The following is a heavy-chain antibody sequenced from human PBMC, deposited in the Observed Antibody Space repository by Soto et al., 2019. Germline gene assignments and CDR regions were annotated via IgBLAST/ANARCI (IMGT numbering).Heavy chain of an antibody. CDR1: GGPFSGYY. CDR2: INHSGST. V-gene: IGHV4-34*01. CDR3: AREVGTVTTKPALWYFDL. Sequence: SETLSLTCAVYGGPFSGYYWSWIRQPPGKGLEWIGEINHSGSTNYNPSLKSRVTISVDTSKNQFSLKLSSVTAADTAVYYCAREVGTVTTKPALWYFDLWGRGTLVTVSS. D-gene: IGHD4-17*01. J-gene: IGHJ2*01.